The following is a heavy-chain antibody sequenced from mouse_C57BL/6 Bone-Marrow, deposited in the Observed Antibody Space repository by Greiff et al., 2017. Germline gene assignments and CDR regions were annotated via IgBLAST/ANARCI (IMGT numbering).Heavy chain of an antibody. CDR3: ARDYGSSYWYFDV. D-gene: IGHD1-1*01. J-gene: IGHJ1*03. CDR1: GYTFTSYD. Sequence: VQLQQSGPELVKPGASVKLSCKASGYTFTSYDINWVKQRPGQGLEWIGWIYPRVGSTKYNEKFKGKATLTVDTSSSTAYVELHSLTSEDSAVYFCARDYGSSYWYFDVWGTGTTVTVSS. V-gene: IGHV1-85*01. CDR2: IYPRVGST.